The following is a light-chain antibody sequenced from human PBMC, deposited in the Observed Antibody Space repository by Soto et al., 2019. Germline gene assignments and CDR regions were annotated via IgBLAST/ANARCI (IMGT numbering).Light chain of an antibody. Sequence: EIQMTQSPSTLSGSVGDRVTITCRASQTISSWLAWYQQKPGKAPKLLIYKASTLKSGVPSRFSGSGSGTDFTLTISSLQPEDFATYYCQQSYSTPITFGQGTRLENK. CDR3: QQSYSTPIT. CDR1: QTISSW. CDR2: KAS. J-gene: IGKJ5*01. V-gene: IGKV1-5*03.